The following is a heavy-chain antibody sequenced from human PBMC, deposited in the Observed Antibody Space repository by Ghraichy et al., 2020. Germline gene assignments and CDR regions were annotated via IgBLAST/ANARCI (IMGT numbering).Heavy chain of an antibody. J-gene: IGHJ6*03. CDR1: GITFSSYG. Sequence: GGSLRLSCAASGITFSSYGMHWVRQAPGKGLEWVAIISKDESSKHYADSVKGRFTISRDNSKDTLFLQMHSLRVEDTAVYYCANLKYSSSSGSHDYYYMDVWGKGTTVTVSS. V-gene: IGHV3-30*18. CDR3: ANLKYSSSSGSHDYYYMDV. CDR2: ISKDESSK. D-gene: IGHD6-6*01.